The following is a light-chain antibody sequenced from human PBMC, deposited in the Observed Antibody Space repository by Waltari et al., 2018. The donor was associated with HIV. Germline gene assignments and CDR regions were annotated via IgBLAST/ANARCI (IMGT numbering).Light chain of an antibody. J-gene: IGLJ2*01. V-gene: IGLV3-1*01. CDR3: QAWDSSTVV. CDR2: QDS. CDR1: KLGDNY. Sequence: SYDLTQPPSVSVSPVQTASITCSGDKLGDNYVCWYQQKPGQSPVLVIYQDSKRPSGIPERFSGSNSGNTATLTISGTQAMDEADYYCQAWDSSTVVFGGGTKLTVL.